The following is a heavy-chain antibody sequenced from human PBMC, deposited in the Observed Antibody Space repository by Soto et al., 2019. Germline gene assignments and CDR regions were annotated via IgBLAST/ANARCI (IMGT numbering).Heavy chain of an antibody. J-gene: IGHJ5*01. V-gene: IGHV1-69*12. CDR2: IIPIFGTT. CDR1: GGTSTTYA. Sequence: QVQLVQSGAEVKKPGSSVKVSCKASGGTSTTYAITWVRQAPGQGLEWMGGIIPIFGTTNYAQKFQGRVTMTADESTSTAYMELNSLRSEDTAMYYCARGGPHSYCYDSWGQGTRVTVSS. CDR3: ARGGPHSYCYDS. D-gene: IGHD5-18*01.